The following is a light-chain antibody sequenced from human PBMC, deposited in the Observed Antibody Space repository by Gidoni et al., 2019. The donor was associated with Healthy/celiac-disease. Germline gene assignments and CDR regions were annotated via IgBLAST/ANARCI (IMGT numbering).Light chain of an antibody. CDR3: QQSYSTLALT. CDR1: QSISSY. CDR2: AAS. J-gene: IGKJ4*01. V-gene: IGKV1-39*01. Sequence: DIQMTQSPSSLSASVGDRVTITCRASQSISSYLNWYQQKPGKAPKLLIYAASSLQSGVPSRFSGSGSGTDFTLTISSLPPEDFATYSCQQSYSTLALTFGGGTKVEIK.